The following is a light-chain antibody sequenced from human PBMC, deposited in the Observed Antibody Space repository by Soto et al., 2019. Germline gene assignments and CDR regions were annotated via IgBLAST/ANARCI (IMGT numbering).Light chain of an antibody. Sequence: AIQMTQSPSSLSASVGDRVTITCRASQGISNDLGWYQQKPGKAPKLLIYAASSLQSGVPSRFSGSGSGTDFALTISGLHPEDFATYYCLQDYNFPPTFGQGTKVEIK. V-gene: IGKV1-6*01. CDR3: LQDYNFPPT. CDR1: QGISND. J-gene: IGKJ1*01. CDR2: AAS.